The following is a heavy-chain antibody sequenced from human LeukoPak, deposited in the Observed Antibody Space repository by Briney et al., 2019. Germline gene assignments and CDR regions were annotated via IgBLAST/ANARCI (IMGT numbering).Heavy chain of an antibody. CDR2: INAGNGNT. Sequence: ASVKVSCKASRYTFTSYAMHWVRQAPGQRLEWMGWINAGNGNTKYSQKFQGRVTITRDTSASTAYMELSSLRSEDTAVYYCARGDHCSSTSCYGRYYFDYWGQGTLVTVSS. CDR1: RYTFTSYA. V-gene: IGHV1-3*01. D-gene: IGHD2-2*01. CDR3: ARGDHCSSTSCYGRYYFDY. J-gene: IGHJ4*02.